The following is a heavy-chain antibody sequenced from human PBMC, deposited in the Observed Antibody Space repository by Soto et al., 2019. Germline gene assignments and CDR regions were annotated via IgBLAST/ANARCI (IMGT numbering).Heavy chain of an antibody. V-gene: IGHV4-30-2*01. J-gene: IGHJ4*02. CDR3: ASQGLRDGYNFDY. CDR1: GGSISSGGYS. D-gene: IGHD5-12*01. CDR2: IYHSGST. Sequence: PSETLSLTCAVSGGSISSGGYSWSWIRQPPGKGLEWIGYIYHSGSTYYNPSLKSRVTISVDRSKNQFSLKLSSVTAADTAVYYCASQGLRDGYNFDYWGQGTLVTVSS.